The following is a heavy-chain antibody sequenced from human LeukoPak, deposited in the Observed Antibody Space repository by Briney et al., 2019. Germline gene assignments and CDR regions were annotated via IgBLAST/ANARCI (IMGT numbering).Heavy chain of an antibody. J-gene: IGHJ6*02. CDR3: ARVYQGGSYYYYGMDV. V-gene: IGHV3-30-3*01. CDR2: ISYDGSNK. CDR1: GGSFSGYY. D-gene: IGHD1-26*01. Sequence: LSLTCAVYGGSFSGYYWSWIRQPPGKGLEWVAVISYDGSNKYYADSVKGRFTISRDNSKNTLYLQMNSLRAEDTAVYYCARVYQGGSYYYYGMDVWGQGTTVTVSS.